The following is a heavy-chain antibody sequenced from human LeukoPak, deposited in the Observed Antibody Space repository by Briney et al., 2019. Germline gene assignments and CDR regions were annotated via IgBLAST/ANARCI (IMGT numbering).Heavy chain of an antibody. V-gene: IGHV3-11*01. Sequence: GGSLRLSCAASGFTFSDYYMSWIRQAPGKGLEWVSYISSSGSTIYYADSVKGRFTISRDNAKNSLYLQMNSLGAEDTAVYYCARYKRLDYSGSYFDYWGQGTLVTVSS. CDR2: ISSSGSTI. CDR3: ARYKRLDYSGSYFDY. J-gene: IGHJ4*02. CDR1: GFTFSDYY. D-gene: IGHD1-26*01.